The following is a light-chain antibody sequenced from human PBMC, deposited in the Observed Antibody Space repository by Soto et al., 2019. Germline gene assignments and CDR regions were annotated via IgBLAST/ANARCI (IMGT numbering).Light chain of an antibody. Sequence: DIQLTQSPSSLSASVGYRVTITCRSGQTISDYLNWYQQKPGTAPKLLIYAASTLQSGVPSRFSGSRSGTDFTLTISSLHPEDVATYYCQQTFSAPSITFGQGTRLEIK. CDR2: AAS. J-gene: IGKJ5*01. CDR1: QTISDY. V-gene: IGKV1-39*01. CDR3: QQTFSAPSIT.